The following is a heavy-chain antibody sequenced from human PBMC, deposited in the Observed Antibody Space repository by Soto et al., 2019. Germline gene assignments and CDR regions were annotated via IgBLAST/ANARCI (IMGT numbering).Heavy chain of an antibody. CDR2: INPKSGDT. Sequence: ASVKVSCKSSGYTFTAFYIYWVRQAPGQGLEWVGRINPKSGDTNYAQKFQGRVTMTRDTSISTAYMEVSSLRSDDTAFYYCATLKQDSGGIDYWG. J-gene: IGHJ4*01. V-gene: IGHV1-2*06. D-gene: IGHD2-21*01. CDR3: ATLKQDSGGIDY. CDR1: GYTFTAFY.